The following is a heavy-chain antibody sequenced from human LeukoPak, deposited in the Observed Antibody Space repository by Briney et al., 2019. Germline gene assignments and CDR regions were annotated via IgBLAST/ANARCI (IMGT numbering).Heavy chain of an antibody. J-gene: IGHJ4*02. Sequence: PGGSLRLSCAASGFTFSSYGMHWVRQAPGKGLEWVAFIRYDGSNKYYADSVKGRFTISRDNAKNTLYLQMNSLRAEDTAVYYCARGELWTIDYWGQGTLVTVSS. V-gene: IGHV3-30*02. CDR2: IRYDGSNK. CDR1: GFTFSSYG. CDR3: ARGELWTIDY. D-gene: IGHD5-18*01.